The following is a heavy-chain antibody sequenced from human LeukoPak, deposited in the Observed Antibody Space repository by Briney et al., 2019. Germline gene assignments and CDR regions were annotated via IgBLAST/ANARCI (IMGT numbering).Heavy chain of an antibody. Sequence: GGSLRLSCAASGFTFSTFAMIWVRQPPGKGLECVSAITSGGDTTYYADSVKGRFTISRDNSRNTLYLQMNSLRAEDTALYYCAKAFGSSGYYQLPIDFWGQGTLVTVSS. J-gene: IGHJ4*02. CDR1: GFTFSTFA. CDR3: AKAFGSSGYYQLPIDF. V-gene: IGHV3-23*01. D-gene: IGHD3-22*01. CDR2: ITSGGDTT.